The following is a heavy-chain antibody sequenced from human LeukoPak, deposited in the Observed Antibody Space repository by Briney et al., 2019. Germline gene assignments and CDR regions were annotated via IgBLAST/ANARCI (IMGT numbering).Heavy chain of an antibody. CDR3: ASAVAGTLFDY. CDR2: IYYSGST. J-gene: IGHJ4*02. Sequence: SETLSLTCTVSGGSISSYYWSWIRQPPGKGLEWIGYIYYSGSTNYNPSLKSRVTISVDTSKNQFSLKLGSVTAADTAVYYCASAVAGTLFDYWGQGTLVTVSS. V-gene: IGHV4-59*01. D-gene: IGHD6-19*01. CDR1: GGSISSYY.